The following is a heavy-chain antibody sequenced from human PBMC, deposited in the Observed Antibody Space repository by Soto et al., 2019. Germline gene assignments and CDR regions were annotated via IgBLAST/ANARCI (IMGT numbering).Heavy chain of an antibody. CDR3: AREVVVAATPYYYYGMDV. J-gene: IGHJ6*02. Sequence: QVQLVESGGGVVQPGRSLRLSCAASGFTFSSYAMHWVRQAPGKGLEWVAVISYDGSNKYYADSVKGRFTISRDNSKNTMYLQMNSLRAEVTAVYYCAREVVVAATPYYYYGMDVWGQGTTVTVSS. V-gene: IGHV3-30-3*01. CDR2: ISYDGSNK. CDR1: GFTFSSYA. D-gene: IGHD2-15*01.